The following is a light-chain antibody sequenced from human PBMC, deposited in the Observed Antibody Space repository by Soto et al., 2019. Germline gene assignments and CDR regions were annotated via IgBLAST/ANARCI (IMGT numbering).Light chain of an antibody. CDR2: DVS. V-gene: IGLV2-14*01. Sequence: QRVRTQPASVSSSAGRSITISCTETSSDVGGYNYVSWYQQHSGKAPKLMIYDVSNRPSGVSNRFSGSKSGNTASLTISGLQAEDEADYYCGSYASSSTLYVFGTGTKVTVL. CDR1: SSDVGGYNY. CDR3: GSYASSSTLYV. J-gene: IGLJ1*01.